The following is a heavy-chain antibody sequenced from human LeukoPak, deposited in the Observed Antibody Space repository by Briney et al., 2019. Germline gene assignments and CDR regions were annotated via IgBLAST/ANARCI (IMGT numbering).Heavy chain of an antibody. Sequence: GGSLRLSCAASGFTFSSYVMHWVRQAPGKGLEWVAVISYDGSNKYYADSVKGRFTISRDNSKNTLYLQMNSLRAEDTAVYYCARDHQVDWGSWYLSPRHFDYWGQGTLVTVSS. CDR2: ISYDGSNK. J-gene: IGHJ4*02. D-gene: IGHD6-13*01. V-gene: IGHV3-30-3*01. CDR3: ARDHQVDWGSWYLSPRHFDY. CDR1: GFTFSSYV.